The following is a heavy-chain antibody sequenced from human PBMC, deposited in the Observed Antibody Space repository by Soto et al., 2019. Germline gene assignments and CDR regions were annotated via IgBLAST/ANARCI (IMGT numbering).Heavy chain of an antibody. D-gene: IGHD6-13*01. Sequence: QVQLVQSGAEVKKPGSSVKVSCKASGGTLNKHAITWVRRAPGQGLEWLGGIIPMFGIPNYPPKFQGRVTITADDSTNTSHIELHSLTSDDTAVYYCARGGTSGWLKGAYDVWGQGTMVTVSS. V-gene: IGHV1-69*01. CDR3: ARGGTSGWLKGAYDV. J-gene: IGHJ3*01. CDR1: GGTLNKHA. CDR2: IIPMFGIP.